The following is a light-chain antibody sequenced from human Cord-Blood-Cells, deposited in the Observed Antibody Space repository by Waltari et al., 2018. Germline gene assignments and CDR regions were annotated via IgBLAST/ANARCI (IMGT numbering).Light chain of an antibody. CDR1: PSISSY. Sequence: DIQMTQSPSSLSAYVGDRVTITCRASPSISSYLNWYQQKPGKAPKLLIYAASSLQSGVPSRFSGSGSGTDFTLTISSLQPEDFATYYCQQSYSTPLTFGGGTKVEIK. CDR2: AAS. J-gene: IGKJ4*01. V-gene: IGKV1-39*01. CDR3: QQSYSTPLT.